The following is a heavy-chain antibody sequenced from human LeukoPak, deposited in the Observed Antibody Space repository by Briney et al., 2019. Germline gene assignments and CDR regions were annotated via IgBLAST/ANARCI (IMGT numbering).Heavy chain of an antibody. J-gene: IGHJ4*02. CDR3: ARGLSDYYYTVGY. CDR2: INSDGSNT. D-gene: IGHD3-22*01. Sequence: GGSLRLSCTTSGFTVTNYWMHWVRQAPGKGLVWVSRINSDGSNTNYAGPVKGRFTISRDNARNTLYLQMNSLRAEDTAVYYCARGLSDYYYTVGYWGQGTLVTVSS. CDR1: GFTVTNYW. V-gene: IGHV3-74*01.